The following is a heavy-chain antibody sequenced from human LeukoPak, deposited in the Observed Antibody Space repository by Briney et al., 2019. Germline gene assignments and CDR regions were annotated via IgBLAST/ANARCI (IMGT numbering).Heavy chain of an antibody. CDR3: ARGKRGSLAARRSPEYFQH. J-gene: IGHJ1*01. Sequence: ASVTVSCTASGYTFTSYDINWVRQATGQGLEWMGWMNPNSGNTGYAQKFQGRVTMTRNTSISTAYMELSSLRSEDTAVYYCARGKRGSLAARRSPEYFQHWGQGTLVTVSS. CDR1: GYTFTSYD. D-gene: IGHD6-6*01. V-gene: IGHV1-8*01. CDR2: MNPNSGNT.